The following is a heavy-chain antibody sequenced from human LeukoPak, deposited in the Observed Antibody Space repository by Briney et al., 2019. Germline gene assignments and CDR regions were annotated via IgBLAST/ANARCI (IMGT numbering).Heavy chain of an antibody. J-gene: IGHJ6*02. CDR3: ARLRGYSYGYYYYYYGMDV. CDR2: IYYSGST. CDR1: GGSISSGGYY. D-gene: IGHD5-18*01. V-gene: IGHV4-61*08. Sequence: PSQTLSLTCAVSGGSISSGGYYWSWIRQPPGKGLEWIGYIYYSGSTNYNPSLKSRVTISVDTSKNQFSLKLSSVTAADTAVYYCARLRGYSYGYYYYYYGMDVWGQGTTVTVSS.